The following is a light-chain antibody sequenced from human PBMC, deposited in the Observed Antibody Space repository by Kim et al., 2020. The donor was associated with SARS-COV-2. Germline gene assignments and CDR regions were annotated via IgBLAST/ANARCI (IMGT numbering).Light chain of an antibody. CDR3: QQYGTAPLT. Sequence: SARERATPSCRASQRISNNNLAWYQKKYGQAPRLLIYDAASRASGIPDRFSGSGSGTDFTLTISRLEPEDFGEYYCQQYGTAPLTFGGGTKVDIK. CDR2: DAA. V-gene: IGKV3-20*01. CDR1: QRISNNN. J-gene: IGKJ4*02.